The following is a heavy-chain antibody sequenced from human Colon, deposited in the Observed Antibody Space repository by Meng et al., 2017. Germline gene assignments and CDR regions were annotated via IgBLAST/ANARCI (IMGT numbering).Heavy chain of an antibody. CDR3: ARKRDGYNPFDD. J-gene: IGHJ4*02. D-gene: IGHD5-24*01. CDR1: GYSISSSNW. Sequence: VQPQPSGPGLVKPSDTLPLTCAAAGYSISSSNWWVWIRQPPGKGLEWIGYIYYSGSTDYNPSLKSLVTMSVDTSKNQFSLKLSSVTAVDTAVYYCARKRDGYNPFDDWGQGTLVTVSS. V-gene: IGHV4-28*01. CDR2: IYYSGST.